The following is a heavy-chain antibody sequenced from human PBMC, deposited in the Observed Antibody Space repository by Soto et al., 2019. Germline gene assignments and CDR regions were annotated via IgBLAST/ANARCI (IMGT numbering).Heavy chain of an antibody. CDR1: GFTFSSYA. Sequence: GGSLRLSCAASGFTFSSYAMHWVRQAPGKGLEWVAVISYDGSNKYYADSVKGRFTISRDNSKNTLYLQMNSLRAEDTAVYYCARDGNYYGSGSYILYYYYGMDVWGQGTTVTVSS. V-gene: IGHV3-30-3*01. CDR3: ARDGNYYGSGSYILYYYYGMDV. CDR2: ISYDGSNK. J-gene: IGHJ6*02. D-gene: IGHD3-10*01.